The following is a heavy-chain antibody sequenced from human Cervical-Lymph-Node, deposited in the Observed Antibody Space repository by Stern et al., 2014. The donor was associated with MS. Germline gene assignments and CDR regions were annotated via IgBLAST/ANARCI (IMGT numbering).Heavy chain of an antibody. V-gene: IGHV5-51*03. D-gene: IGHD3-3*01. J-gene: IGHJ4*02. CDR1: GYSLTNTW. Sequence: VQLVRSGAELKKPGGSLRISCAGSGYSLTNTWIGWVRQMPGKGLEWMGVIYAGDSEARYSPAFQDRVTTSAEKSTNTAYLQWISLKASDTAMYYCARGSGIALRPEYWGQGTLVTVSS. CDR3: ARGSGIALRPEY. CDR2: IYAGDSEA.